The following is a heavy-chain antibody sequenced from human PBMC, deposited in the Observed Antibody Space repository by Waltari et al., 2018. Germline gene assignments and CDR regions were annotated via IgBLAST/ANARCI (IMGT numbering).Heavy chain of an antibody. CDR3: ARPDANNWFDP. CDR2: IYYSGST. V-gene: IGHV4-39*01. Sequence: QLQLQESGPGLVKPSETLSLTCTVSGGSISSSSYYWGWIRQPPGKGLESIGSIYYSGSTYYNPSLKSRVTISVDTSKNQFSLKLSSVTAADTVVYYCARPDANNWFDPWGQGTLVTVSS. CDR1: GGSISSSSYY. J-gene: IGHJ5*02. D-gene: IGHD2-2*01.